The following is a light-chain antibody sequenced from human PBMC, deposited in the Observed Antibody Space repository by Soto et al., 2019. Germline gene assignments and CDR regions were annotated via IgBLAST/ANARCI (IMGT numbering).Light chain of an antibody. CDR1: QSVTDNY. CDR3: QQYGSSPWT. Sequence: EIVLTQSPATLSLSPGERATLSCRASQSVTDNYLAWYQQKPGQAPRLVISGASSRATGIPDRFSGSGSGTDFTLTISRLEPEDFAVYYCQQYGSSPWTFGQGTKVDIK. CDR2: GAS. V-gene: IGKV3-20*01. J-gene: IGKJ1*01.